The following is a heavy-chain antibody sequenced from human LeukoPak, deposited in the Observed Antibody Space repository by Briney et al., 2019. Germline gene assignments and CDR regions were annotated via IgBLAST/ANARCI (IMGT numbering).Heavy chain of an antibody. CDR1: GYTFTNYG. Sequence: ASVKVSCKASGYTFTNYGITWVRQAPGQGLECMGWISAYNGNTNYAQRFQGRVTMTTDTSTSTAYMELRSLRSDDTAVYYCARVRDYGGIGEDYWGQGTLVTVSS. J-gene: IGHJ4*02. CDR3: ARVRDYGGIGEDY. V-gene: IGHV1-18*01. CDR2: ISAYNGNT. D-gene: IGHD3-16*01.